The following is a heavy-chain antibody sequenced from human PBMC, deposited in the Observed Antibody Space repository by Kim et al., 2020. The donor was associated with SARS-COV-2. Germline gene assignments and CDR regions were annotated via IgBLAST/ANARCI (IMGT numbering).Heavy chain of an antibody. CDR3: ARGFGGYSYGYVTDF. Sequence: DSVKGRFTISRDNAKNSLYLQMNSLGAEDTAVYYCARGFGGYSYGYVTDFWGQGTMVTVSS. V-gene: IGHV3-21*01. D-gene: IGHD5-18*01. J-gene: IGHJ3*01.